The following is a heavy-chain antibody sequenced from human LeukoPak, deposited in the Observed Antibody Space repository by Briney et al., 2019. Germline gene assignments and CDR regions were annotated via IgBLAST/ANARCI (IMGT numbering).Heavy chain of an antibody. V-gene: IGHV4-39*07. CDR2: IYYSGST. Sequence: WVRQPPGKGLEWIGSIYYSGSTYYNPSLKSRVTISVDTSKNQFSLKLSSVTAADTAVYYCARWARAYYYFDYWGQGTLVTVSS. D-gene: IGHD3-16*01. J-gene: IGHJ4*02. CDR3: ARWARAYYYFDY.